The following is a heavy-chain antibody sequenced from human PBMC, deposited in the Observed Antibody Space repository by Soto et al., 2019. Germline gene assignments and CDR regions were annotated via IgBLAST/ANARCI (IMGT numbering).Heavy chain of an antibody. D-gene: IGHD1-1*01. V-gene: IGHV3-30-3*01. CDR1: GFTFSTHA. Sequence: QVQLVESGGGVVQPGRSLRLSCAASGFTFSTHAMHWVRQAPGKGLECVAIVSFDGSNKYYADSVKGRFTISRDNSKNTLYLQMSGLTPEDTAVYYCARDQIGITTTGGGSIDHWGQGTLVTVSS. J-gene: IGHJ4*02. CDR3: ARDQIGITTTGGGSIDH. CDR2: VSFDGSNK.